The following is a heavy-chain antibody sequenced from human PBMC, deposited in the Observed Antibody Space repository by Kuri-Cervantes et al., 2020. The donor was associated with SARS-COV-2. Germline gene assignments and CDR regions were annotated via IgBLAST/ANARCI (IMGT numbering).Heavy chain of an antibody. Sequence: SETLSLTCTVSGGSISSGGYYWSWIRQPPGKGLEWIGYIYHSGSTYYNPSLKSRVTISVDRSKNQFSLKLSSVTAADTVVYYCARDTGLFGVVTNFDYWGQGTLVTVSS. V-gene: IGHV4-30-2*01. CDR3: ARDTGLFGVVTNFDY. CDR1: GGSISSGGYY. J-gene: IGHJ4*02. CDR2: IYHSGST. D-gene: IGHD3-3*01.